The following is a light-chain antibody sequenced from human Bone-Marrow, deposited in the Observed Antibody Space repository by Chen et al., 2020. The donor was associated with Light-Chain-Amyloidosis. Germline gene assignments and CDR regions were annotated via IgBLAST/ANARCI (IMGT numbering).Light chain of an antibody. CDR2: GSS. Sequence: EIVLTQSPCTLSLSPGEGANLSCRASQTISSNYLTWYQQKFCQAPRLLIYGSSSRATGIPDRFNGSGSGTDFTLTINRLEPEDFAMYDCQQYGTSPLTFGGGTKVEIK. CDR3: QQYGTSPLT. CDR1: QTISSNY. J-gene: IGKJ4*01. V-gene: IGKV3-20*01.